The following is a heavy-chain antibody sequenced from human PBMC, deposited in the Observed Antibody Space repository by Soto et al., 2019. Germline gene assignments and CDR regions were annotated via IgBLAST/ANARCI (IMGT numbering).Heavy chain of an antibody. J-gene: IGHJ6*02. V-gene: IGHV1-69*08. D-gene: IGHD3-16*01. CDR2: IIPLLGET. CDR3: ARGLGGRMDD. Sequence: QVQLVQSGAEVKKPGSSVRVSCKASGTIFSSYTISWVRQAPGQGLEWMGRIIPLLGETNSAQKFQARVTLTADKSTNTAYMELNSLRLEDTAVYYCARGLGGRMDDWGQGTTVTVSS. CDR1: GTIFSSYT.